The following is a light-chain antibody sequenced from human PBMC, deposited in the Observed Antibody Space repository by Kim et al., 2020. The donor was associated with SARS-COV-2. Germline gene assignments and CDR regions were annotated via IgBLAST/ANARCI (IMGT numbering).Light chain of an antibody. CDR1: SRDVGGYNY. CDR2: EVS. V-gene: IGLV2-8*01. J-gene: IGLJ2*01. CDR3: SSYAGSNNFVV. Sequence: QSVTISRTGTSRDVGGYNYVSWYQQHPGKAPNLMIYEVSKRPSGVPDRFSGSKSGNTASLTVSGLQAEDEADYYCSSYAGSNNFVVFGGGTQLTVL.